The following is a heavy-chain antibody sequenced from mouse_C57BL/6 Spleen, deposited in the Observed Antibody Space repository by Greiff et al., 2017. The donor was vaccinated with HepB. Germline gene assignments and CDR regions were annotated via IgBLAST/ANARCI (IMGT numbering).Heavy chain of an antibody. CDR1: GYAFSSSW. V-gene: IGHV1-82*01. D-gene: IGHD2-4*01. Sequence: VQLQQSGPELVKPGASVKISCKASGYAFSSSWMNWVKQRPGKGLEWIGRIYPGDGDTNYNGKFKGKATLTADKSSSTAYMQLSSLTSEDSAVYFCARGDLGLRQGAYWGQGTLVTVSA. CDR2: IYPGDGDT. J-gene: IGHJ3*01. CDR3: ARGDLGLRQGAY.